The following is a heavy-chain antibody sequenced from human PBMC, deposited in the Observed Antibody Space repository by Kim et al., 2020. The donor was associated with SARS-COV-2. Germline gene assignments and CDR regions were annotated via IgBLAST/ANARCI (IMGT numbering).Heavy chain of an antibody. Sequence: ASVKVSCKASGYTFTGYYMHWVRQAPGQGLEWMGWINPNSGGTNYAQKFQGRVTMTRDTSISTAYMELSRLRSDDTAVYYCARTPQPAGGIYYYYMDVWGKGTTVTVSS. CDR2: INPNSGGT. V-gene: IGHV1-2*02. CDR1: GYTFTGYY. D-gene: IGHD2-2*01. J-gene: IGHJ6*03. CDR3: ARTPQPAGGIYYYYMDV.